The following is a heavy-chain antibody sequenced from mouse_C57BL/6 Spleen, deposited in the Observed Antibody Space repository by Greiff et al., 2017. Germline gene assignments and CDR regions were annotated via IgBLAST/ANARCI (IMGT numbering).Heavy chain of an antibody. Sequence: EVTLMESGGGLVKPGGSLKLSCAASGFTFSDYGMHWVRQAPEKGLEWVAYISRCSSTIYYADTVTGRFTISRDNAKNTLFLHMTSLGSEDTAMYYCARMFNWYWYFDVWGTGTPVTVAS. CDR1: GFTFSDYG. CDR2: ISRCSSTI. CDR3: ARMFNWYWYFDV. V-gene: IGHV5-17*01. D-gene: IGHD4-1*01. J-gene: IGHJ1*03.